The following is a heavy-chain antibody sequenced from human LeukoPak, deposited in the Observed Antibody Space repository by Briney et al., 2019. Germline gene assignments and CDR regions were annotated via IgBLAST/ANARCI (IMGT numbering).Heavy chain of an antibody. J-gene: IGHJ6*02. CDR3: AKRFGRGVYGMDV. V-gene: IGHV3-23*01. CDR2: ISGSGGRT. D-gene: IGHD3-10*01. CDR1: GFTFSSYD. Sequence: GGSLRLSCAASGFTFSSYDMSWVRQAPGKGLEWVSAISGSGGRTYYADSVKGRFTISRDNSNTTLYLQMNSLRAEDTAVYYCAKRFGRGVYGMDVWGQGTTVTVSS.